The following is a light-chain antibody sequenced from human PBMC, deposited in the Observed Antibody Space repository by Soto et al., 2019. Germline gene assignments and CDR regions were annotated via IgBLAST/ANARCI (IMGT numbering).Light chain of an antibody. V-gene: IGKV1-39*01. J-gene: IGKJ3*01. Sequence: DIQMTQSPYSLSAAVGDRVTIACRASQNINTYLNWYQQKPGKAPKLLIFDAASLQSGVPSRFSGGGSRTDFTLTIISLQPEDFATYYCQQTSSAPFTFGPGTKVDIK. CDR1: QNINTY. CDR2: DAA. CDR3: QQTSSAPFT.